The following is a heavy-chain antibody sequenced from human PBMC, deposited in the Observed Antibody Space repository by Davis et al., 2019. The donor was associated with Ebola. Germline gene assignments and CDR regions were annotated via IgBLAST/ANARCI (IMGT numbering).Heavy chain of an antibody. CDR3: AKDRYSYGNYGMDV. J-gene: IGHJ6*02. CDR1: GFTFSSYS. V-gene: IGHV3-21*01. Sequence: PGGSLRLSCAASGFTFSSYSMNWVRQAPGKGLEWVSSISSSSSYIYYADSVKGRFTISRDNAKNSLYLQMNSLRAEDTAVYYCAKDRYSYGNYGMDVWGQGTTVTVSS. D-gene: IGHD5-18*01. CDR2: ISSSSSYI.